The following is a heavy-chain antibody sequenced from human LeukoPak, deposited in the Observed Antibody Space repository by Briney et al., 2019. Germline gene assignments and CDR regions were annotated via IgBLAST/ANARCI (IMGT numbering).Heavy chain of an antibody. CDR3: AVYSSSLNNYYYYGMDV. V-gene: IGHV1-2*03. D-gene: IGHD6-13*01. J-gene: IGHJ6*02. Sequence: VASVKVSSKASGYTFTGYYMHWVQQTPRHGLVWMGWINPNSRGTNYAQKFQGRVTMTRDTSISTAYMELSRLRSDDTAVYYCAVYSSSLNNYYYYGMDVWGQGTTVTVSS. CDR1: GYTFTGYY. CDR2: INPNSRGT.